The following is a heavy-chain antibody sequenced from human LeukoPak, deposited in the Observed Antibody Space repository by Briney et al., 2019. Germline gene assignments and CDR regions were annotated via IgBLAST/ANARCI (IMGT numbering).Heavy chain of an antibody. D-gene: IGHD3-22*01. Sequence: PGGSLRLSCAASGFTFSNYAMTWVRQAPGKGLEWVSAISGSGGSTYYADSVKGRFTISRDNSKNTLYLQMNSLRAEDTAVYYCARVFHYYDDAFDIWGQGTMVTVSS. CDR1: GFTFSNYA. CDR3: ARVFHYYDDAFDI. CDR2: ISGSGGST. J-gene: IGHJ3*02. V-gene: IGHV3-23*01.